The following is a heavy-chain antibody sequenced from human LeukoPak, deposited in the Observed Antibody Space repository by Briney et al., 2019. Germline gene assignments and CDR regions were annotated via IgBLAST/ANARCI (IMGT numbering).Heavy chain of an antibody. J-gene: IGHJ4*02. CDR3: ARDRDYGSGSCKDY. CDR1: GFTFSSYR. D-gene: IGHD3-10*01. V-gene: IGHV3-21*01. Sequence: KSGGSLRLSCAASGFTFSSYRMSWVRQAPGKGPEWVSSISSSSTYIYFADSVKGRFTISRDNAKNSLSLQMNSLRAEDTAVYYCARDRDYGSGSCKDYWGQGTLVTVSS. CDR2: ISSSSTYI.